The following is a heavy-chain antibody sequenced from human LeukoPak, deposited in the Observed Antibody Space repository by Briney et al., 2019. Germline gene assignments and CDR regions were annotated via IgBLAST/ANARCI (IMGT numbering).Heavy chain of an antibody. V-gene: IGHV4-39*07. CDR3: ARIPVVPAAQTLYYYYYMDV. CDR2: IYYSGST. Sequence: SETLSLTCTVSGGSISSSSYYWGWIRQPPGKGLEWIGSIYYSGSTYYNPSLKSRVTISVDTSKNQFSLKLSSVTAADTAVYYCARIPVVPAAQTLYYYYYMDVWGKGTTVTVSS. CDR1: GGSISSSSYY. D-gene: IGHD2-2*01. J-gene: IGHJ6*03.